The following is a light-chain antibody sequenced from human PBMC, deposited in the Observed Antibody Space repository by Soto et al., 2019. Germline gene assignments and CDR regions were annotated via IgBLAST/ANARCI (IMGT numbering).Light chain of an antibody. CDR2: GAS. CDR1: RDVSTN. J-gene: IGKJ2*03. Sequence: ETVMTQSPDTLSVSPGESATLSCRASRDVSTNLAWFQQKPGQTPRLVLYGASKRATGIPARFSGSGSGTHFTLTISSLQSEDFGVYYCQHDNNWPPYSFGQGTKVEIK. V-gene: IGKV3-15*01. CDR3: QHDNNWPPYS.